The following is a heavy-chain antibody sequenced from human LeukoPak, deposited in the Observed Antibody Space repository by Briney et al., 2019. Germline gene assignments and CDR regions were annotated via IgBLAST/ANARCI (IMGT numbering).Heavy chain of an antibody. D-gene: IGHD3-10*01. J-gene: IGHJ4*02. V-gene: IGHV3-9*01. CDR2: ISWNSGSI. CDR1: GFTFDDYA. CDR3: AKDTGPYGSGSYSDY. Sequence: GGSLRLSCAASGFTFDDYAMHWVRQAPGKGLEWVSGISWNSGSIGYADSVKGRFTISRDNAKNSLYLQMNSLRAEDTALYYCAKDTGPYGSGSYSDYWGQGTLVTVSS.